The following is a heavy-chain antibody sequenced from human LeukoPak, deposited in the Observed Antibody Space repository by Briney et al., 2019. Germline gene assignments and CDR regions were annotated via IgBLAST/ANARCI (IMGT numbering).Heavy chain of an antibody. D-gene: IGHD3-22*01. J-gene: IGHJ4*02. CDR3: ASQYYYDSSGYSY. CDR1: GGSISSSNW. CDR2: IYHSGST. Sequence: SETLSLTCAVSGGSISSSNWWSWVRQPPGKGLEWIGEIYHSGSTNYNPSLKSRVTISVDTSKNQFSLKLSSVTAADTAVYYCASQYYYDSSGYSYWGQGTLVTVSS. V-gene: IGHV4-4*02.